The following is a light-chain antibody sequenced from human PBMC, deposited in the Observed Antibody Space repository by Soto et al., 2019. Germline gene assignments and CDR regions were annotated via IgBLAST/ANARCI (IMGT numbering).Light chain of an antibody. Sequence: QSVLTQPPSASGSPGQSVTISGTGTSSDVGRFNYVSWYQQHPGRAPKLIIYEVSQRPSGVPDRFSGSKSGNTASLTVSGLQIEDEADYYCTSYAGSNNFVFGTGTKVTVL. CDR1: SSDVGRFNY. J-gene: IGLJ1*01. V-gene: IGLV2-8*01. CDR2: EVS. CDR3: TSYAGSNNFV.